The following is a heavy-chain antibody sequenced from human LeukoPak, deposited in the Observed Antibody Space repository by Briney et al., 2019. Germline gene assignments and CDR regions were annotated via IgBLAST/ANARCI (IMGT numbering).Heavy chain of an antibody. CDR2: IYYSGST. Sequence: SETLSLTCTVSGGSISSGGYYWSWIRQHPGKGLEWIGYIYYSGSTYYNPSLKSRVTISVDTSKNQFSLKLSSVTAADTAVYYCASSPHPHDYGNPSPDFDYWGQGTLVTVSS. D-gene: IGHD4-11*01. CDR1: GGSISSGGYY. CDR3: ASSPHPHDYGNPSPDFDY. V-gene: IGHV4-31*03. J-gene: IGHJ4*02.